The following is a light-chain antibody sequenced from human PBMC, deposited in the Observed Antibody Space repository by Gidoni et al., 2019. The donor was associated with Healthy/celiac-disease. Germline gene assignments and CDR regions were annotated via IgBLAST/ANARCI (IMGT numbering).Light chain of an antibody. CDR2: EVS. Sequence: QSALTQPPSASGFPGQSVTISCTGPSSDVGGYNYVSWYQQHPGKAPKLMIYEVSKRPSGVPDRFSGSKSGNTASLTVSGLQAEDEADYYCSSNAGSNNLVFGGGTKLTVL. CDR3: SSNAGSNNLV. CDR1: SSDVGGYNY. V-gene: IGLV2-8*01. J-gene: IGLJ2*01.